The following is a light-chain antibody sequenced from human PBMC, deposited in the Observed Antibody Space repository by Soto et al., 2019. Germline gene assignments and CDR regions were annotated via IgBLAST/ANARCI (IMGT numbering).Light chain of an antibody. CDR1: QSISIW. J-gene: IGKJ1*01. V-gene: IGKV1-39*01. CDR3: QQSSSTPPGT. Sequence: DIQMTQSPSTLSASVGDRVTITCRASQSISIWLAWYQQKPGKAPKLLIYATSSLQSGVPSGFSGSVSGTEFTLPIGSLQTEDFSAYYGQQSSSTPPGTFGQGTKVDIK. CDR2: ATS.